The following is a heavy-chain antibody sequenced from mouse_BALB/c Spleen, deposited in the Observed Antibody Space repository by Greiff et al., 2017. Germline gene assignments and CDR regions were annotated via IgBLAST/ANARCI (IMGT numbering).Heavy chain of an antibody. CDR1: GYSITSDYA. CDR3: ARQYGYYVDY. J-gene: IGHJ2*01. V-gene: IGHV3-2*02. CDR2: ISYSGST. Sequence: EVQRVESGPGLVKPSQSLSLTCTVTGYSITSDYAWNWIRQFPGNKLEWMGYISYSGSTSYNPSLKSRISITRDTSKNQFFLQLNSVTTEDTATYYCARQYGYYVDYWGQGTTLTVSS. D-gene: IGHD1-2*01.